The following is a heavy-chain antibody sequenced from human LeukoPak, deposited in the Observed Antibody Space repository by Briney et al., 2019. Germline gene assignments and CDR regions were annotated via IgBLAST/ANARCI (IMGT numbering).Heavy chain of an antibody. CDR2: IYSGGST. Sequence: GGSLRLSCAASGFTVSSNYMSWVRQAPGKGLEWVSVIYSGGSTYYADSVKGRLTISRDNSKNTLYLQMNSLRAEDTAVYYCARLAHKWELDYWGQGTLVTVSS. D-gene: IGHD1-26*01. CDR3: ARLAHKWELDY. J-gene: IGHJ4*02. V-gene: IGHV3-66*04. CDR1: GFTVSSNY.